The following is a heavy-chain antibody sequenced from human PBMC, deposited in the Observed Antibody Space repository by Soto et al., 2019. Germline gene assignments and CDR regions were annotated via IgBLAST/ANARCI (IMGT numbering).Heavy chain of an antibody. D-gene: IGHD3-16*01. Sequence: QVQLQESGPGLVKPSETLSLTCTVSGGSISNDRYYWSWIRQRPGEGLEWIGYIYYSGTIHSNPSLRSRTSLSVDTSKNQFSLSLTSVTAADTAVYYCAREESGKRGGFVFAIWGQGTIITVSS. CDR3: AREESGKRGGFVFAI. J-gene: IGHJ3*02. CDR2: IYYSGTI. V-gene: IGHV4-31*03. CDR1: GGSISNDRYY.